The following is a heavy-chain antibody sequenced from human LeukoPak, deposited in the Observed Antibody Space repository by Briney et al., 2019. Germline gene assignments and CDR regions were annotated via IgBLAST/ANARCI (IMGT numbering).Heavy chain of an antibody. CDR2: ISGSGGYT. V-gene: IGHV3-23*01. Sequence: PGGSLRLSCAASGFTFNTYAMSWVRQPAGKGLEWVSSISGSGGYTYYADSVKGRFTISRDNSKNTLYLQMNSLRAEDTAVYYCAKEWWSPHRRGYYYGMDVWGQGTTVTVSS. D-gene: IGHD2-15*01. CDR3: AKEWWSPHRRGYYYGMDV. CDR1: GFTFNTYA. J-gene: IGHJ6*02.